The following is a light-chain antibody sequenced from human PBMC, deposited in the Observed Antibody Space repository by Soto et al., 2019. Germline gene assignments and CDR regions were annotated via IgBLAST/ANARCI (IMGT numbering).Light chain of an antibody. CDR1: SSDVGGYNY. J-gene: IGLJ2*01. CDR2: DVS. V-gene: IGLV2-14*01. Sequence: QSVLTQPASVSGSPGQSITISCTGTSSDVGGYNYVSWYQQHPGKAPKLMIYDVSNRPSGVSNRFSGSKSGNTASLTISGLQAEDEADYYCSSYTSSSTPLFGGGTKRTVL. CDR3: SSYTSSSTPL.